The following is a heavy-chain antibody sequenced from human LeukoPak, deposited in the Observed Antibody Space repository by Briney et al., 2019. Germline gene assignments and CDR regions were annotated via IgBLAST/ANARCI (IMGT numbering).Heavy chain of an antibody. CDR3: ARDPIDSSGWFYYFDY. D-gene: IGHD6-19*01. V-gene: IGHV3-30*02. CDR1: GFTFSSYG. J-gene: IGHJ4*02. Sequence: GGSLRLSCAASGFTFSSYGMHWVRQAPGKGLEWVAFIRYDGNNKYYADSVKGRFTISRDNSKNTLYLQMNSLRAEDTAVYYCARDPIDSSGWFYYFDYWGQGTLVTVSS. CDR2: IRYDGNNK.